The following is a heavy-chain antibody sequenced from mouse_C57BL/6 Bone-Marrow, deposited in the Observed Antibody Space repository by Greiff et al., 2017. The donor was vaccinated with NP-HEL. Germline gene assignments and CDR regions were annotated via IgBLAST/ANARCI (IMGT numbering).Heavy chain of an antibody. CDR3: TSVPAHYGHLRYYFDY. V-gene: IGHV1-15*01. D-gene: IGHD1-1*02. CDR2: IDPETGGT. CDR1: GYTFTDYE. J-gene: IGHJ2*01. Sequence: VQLQQSGAELVRPGASVTLSCKASGYTFTDYEMHWVKQTPVHGLEWIGAIDPETGGTAYNQKFKGKATLTADKSSSTAYMELRSLTSEDSAVYYCTSVPAHYGHLRYYFDYWGQGATLTVSS.